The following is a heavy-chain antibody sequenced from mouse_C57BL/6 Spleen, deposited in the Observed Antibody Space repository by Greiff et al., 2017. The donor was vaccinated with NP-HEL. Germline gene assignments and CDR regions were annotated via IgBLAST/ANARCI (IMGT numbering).Heavy chain of an antibody. CDR1: GFTFSDYY. CDR3: ARAYDGYLYAMDY. D-gene: IGHD2-3*01. J-gene: IGHJ4*01. Sequence: DVMLVESGGGLVQPGGSLKLSCAASGFTFSDYYMYWVRQTPDKRLEWVAYISNGGGSTYYPDTVKGRFTISRDNAKNTLYLQMSRLKSEDTAMYYCARAYDGYLYAMDYWGQGTSVTVSS. CDR2: ISNGGGST. V-gene: IGHV5-12*01.